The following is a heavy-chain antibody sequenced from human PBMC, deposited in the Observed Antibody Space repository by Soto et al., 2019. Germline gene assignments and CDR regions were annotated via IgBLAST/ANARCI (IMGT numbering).Heavy chain of an antibody. V-gene: IGHV3-11*05. CDR3: VRRKCGEFLDY. D-gene: IGHD3-10*01. J-gene: IGHJ4*02. CDR1: GFSFSDYY. Sequence: QVQLVESGGGIIKPGGSLTLSCAASGFSFSDYYMHWIRQAPGKGLEWVTYLSSSSVYTNYADSVKGRFTISRDDAQKLVYIHMNSLRAEDTAVYYCVRRKCGEFLDYWGQGTLFTVSS. CDR2: LSSSSVYT.